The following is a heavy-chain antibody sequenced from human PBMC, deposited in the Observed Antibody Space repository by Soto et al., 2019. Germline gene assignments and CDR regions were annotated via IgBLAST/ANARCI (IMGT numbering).Heavy chain of an antibody. Sequence: SETLSLTWTVSGGSISSYYWSWIRQPPGKGQEWIGYIYYSGGTNYSPSLKSRVTMSVDTSKNQFSLKLSSVTAADTAVYYCASLSRPTAYYYYYMDVWGKGATVTVSS. CDR2: IYYSGGT. D-gene: IGHD2-21*02. CDR3: ASLSRPTAYYYYYMDV. CDR1: GGSISSYY. J-gene: IGHJ6*03. V-gene: IGHV4-59*08.